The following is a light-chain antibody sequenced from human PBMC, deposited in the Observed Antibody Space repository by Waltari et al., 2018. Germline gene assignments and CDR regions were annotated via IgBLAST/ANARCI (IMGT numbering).Light chain of an antibody. V-gene: IGKV1-5*03. CDR2: KAS. CDR3: QHYNGYPLT. J-gene: IGKJ4*01. Sequence: DIQMTQSPSTLSASVGDRVTITCRASQSISSWLAWYQQKPGKAPKFLNYKASSLESGVPSRFSGIGSGTEFTLTISSLQPDDFATYYCQHYNGYPLTFGGGTKVEIK. CDR1: QSISSW.